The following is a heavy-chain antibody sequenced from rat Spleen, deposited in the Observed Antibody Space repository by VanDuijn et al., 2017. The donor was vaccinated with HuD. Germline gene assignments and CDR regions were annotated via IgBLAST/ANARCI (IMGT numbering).Heavy chain of an antibody. CDR3: TRHNSGYFDD. J-gene: IGHJ2*01. V-gene: IGHV5S13*01. D-gene: IGHD4-3*01. Sequence: EVQLVESGGGLVQPGRSLKLSCAASGFTYSNYVMAWVRQAPTKGLEWVASIRTSGGGNIYYRDSVKGRFTISRDNAKNTLYLQMDSLRSEDTATYYCTRHNSGYFDDWGQGVMVTVSS. CDR1: GFTYSNYV. CDR2: IRTSGGGNI.